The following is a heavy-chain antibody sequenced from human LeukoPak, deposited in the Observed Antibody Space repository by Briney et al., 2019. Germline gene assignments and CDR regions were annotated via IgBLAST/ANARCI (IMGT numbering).Heavy chain of an antibody. CDR1: GFTFSNYA. J-gene: IGHJ4*02. CDR3: AKTSDISVRYYFDY. V-gene: IGHV3-23*01. Sequence: GGSLRLSCAVSGFTFSNYAMTWVRQAPGKGPEWVSGISGSGGVTYYADSVKGRFAISRDNSKNTLYVQMNSLRVEDTAVYDCAKTSDISVRYYFDYWGQGTLVAVSS. D-gene: IGHD3-22*01. CDR2: ISGSGGVT.